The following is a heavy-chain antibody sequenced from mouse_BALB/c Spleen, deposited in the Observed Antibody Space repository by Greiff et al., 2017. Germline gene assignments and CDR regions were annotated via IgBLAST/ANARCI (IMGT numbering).Heavy chain of an antibody. CDR3: ARWANYYFDY. Sequence: QVQLQQSGAELARPGASVKLSCKASGYTFTDYYINWVKQRTGQGLEWIGEIYPGSGNTYYNEKFKGKATLTADKSSSTAYMQLSSLTSEDSAVYFCARWANYYFDYWGQGTTLTVSS. J-gene: IGHJ2*01. CDR2: IYPGSGNT. V-gene: IGHV1-77*01. CDR1: GYTFTDYY. D-gene: IGHD4-1*02.